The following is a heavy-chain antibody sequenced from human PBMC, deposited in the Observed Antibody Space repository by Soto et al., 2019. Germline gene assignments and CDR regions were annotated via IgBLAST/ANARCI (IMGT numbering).Heavy chain of an antibody. D-gene: IGHD3-10*01. V-gene: IGHV4-59*08. Sequence: QVQLLESGPGRVKPSETLSLTCTVSGGSISSYYWSWLRQPPGKGLEWIGYIYSSGSTNYNPSLKSRVTISVDTSKNRFSLKLSSVTAADTAVYYCARRYGGGFDFWGQGTLVTVSS. CDR2: IYSSGST. J-gene: IGHJ4*02. CDR1: GGSISSYY. CDR3: ARRYGGGFDF.